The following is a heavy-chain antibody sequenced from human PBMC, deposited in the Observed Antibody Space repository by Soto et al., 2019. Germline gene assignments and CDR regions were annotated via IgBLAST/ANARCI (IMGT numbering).Heavy chain of an antibody. CDR1: GFTFSSFG. CDR3: AKDGTHCSGGSCYGMDV. V-gene: IGHV3-30*18. Sequence: GGSLRLSCAASGFTFSSFGMHWVRQAPGKGLEWVTLISYDGSNEYYADSVRGRFTISRDNSKNTMYLQMNSLRGEDTAVYYCAKDGTHCSGGSCYGMDVWGQGTTVTVS. J-gene: IGHJ6*02. D-gene: IGHD2-15*01. CDR2: ISYDGSNE.